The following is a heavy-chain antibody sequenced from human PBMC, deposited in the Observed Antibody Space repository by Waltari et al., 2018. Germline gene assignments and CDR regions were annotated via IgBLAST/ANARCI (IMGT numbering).Heavy chain of an antibody. CDR1: GGSIRRSSYY. D-gene: IGHD6-19*01. CDR2: IYYSGST. J-gene: IGHJ5*02. Sequence: QLQLQESGPGLVKPSETLSLTCTVSGGSIRRSSYYWGWIRQPPGKGLEWIGSIYYSGSTYYNPSLKSRVTISVDTSKNQFSLKLSSVTAADTAVYYCARQYSSGWYDWAWFDPWGQGTLVTVSS. V-gene: IGHV4-39*01. CDR3: ARQYSSGWYDWAWFDP.